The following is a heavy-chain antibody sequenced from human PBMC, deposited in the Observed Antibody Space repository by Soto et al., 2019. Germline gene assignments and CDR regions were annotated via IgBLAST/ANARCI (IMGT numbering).Heavy chain of an antibody. Sequence: SVKVSCKASGGTFSNFVISWVRQAPGQGLEWMGGNIPIFGTANYAQKFQGRVTIIADESTGTTYMELTSLRSEDTAVYYCAGAPILVAEKTYENYFDYWGQGTLVTVSS. D-gene: IGHD2-21*01. CDR3: AGAPILVAEKTYENYFDY. J-gene: IGHJ4*02. CDR1: GGTFSNFV. CDR2: NIPIFGTA. V-gene: IGHV1-69*13.